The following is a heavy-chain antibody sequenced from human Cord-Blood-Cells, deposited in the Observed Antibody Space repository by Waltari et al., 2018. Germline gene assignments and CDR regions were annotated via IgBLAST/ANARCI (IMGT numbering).Heavy chain of an antibody. V-gene: IGHV1-2*06. Sequence: QVQLVLSGAEVKKPGASVKVSCKASGYTFTGYYMHWVRQAPGQGLEWMGRINPNSGGTNYAQKFQGRVTMTRDTSISTAYMELSRLRSDDTAVYYCARDWKRWGVGFDYWGQGTLVTVSS. J-gene: IGHJ4*02. D-gene: IGHD3-16*01. CDR2: INPNSGGT. CDR3: ARDWKRWGVGFDY. CDR1: GYTFTGYY.